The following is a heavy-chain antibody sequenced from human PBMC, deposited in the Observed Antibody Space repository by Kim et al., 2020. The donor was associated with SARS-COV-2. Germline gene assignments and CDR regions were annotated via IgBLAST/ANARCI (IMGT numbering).Heavy chain of an antibody. CDR1: GGTFSSYA. Sequence: SVKVSCKASGGTFSSYAISWVRQAPGQGLEWMGRIIPILGIANYAQKFQGRVTITADKSTSTAYMELSSLRSEDTAVYYCARAQRAVVVIQNYYYYGMDVWGQGTTVTVSS. V-gene: IGHV1-69*04. J-gene: IGHJ6*02. D-gene: IGHD3-22*01. CDR3: ARAQRAVVVIQNYYYYGMDV. CDR2: IIPILGIA.